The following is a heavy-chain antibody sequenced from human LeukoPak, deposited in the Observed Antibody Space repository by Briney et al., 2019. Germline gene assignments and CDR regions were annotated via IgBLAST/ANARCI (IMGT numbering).Heavy chain of an antibody. CDR2: TYYRSMWWFR. Sequence: SQTLSLTCAIYGDSISGNSPAWNWIRQSPSRGLEWLGRTYYRSMWWFRDYAGSVESRIIIRPDTSKNQFSLQLNSVTPEDTAVYYCARDWEGHYFDYWGQGTLVTVSS. CDR1: GDSISGNSPA. CDR3: ARDWEGHYFDY. V-gene: IGHV6-1*01. J-gene: IGHJ4*02. D-gene: IGHD1-26*01.